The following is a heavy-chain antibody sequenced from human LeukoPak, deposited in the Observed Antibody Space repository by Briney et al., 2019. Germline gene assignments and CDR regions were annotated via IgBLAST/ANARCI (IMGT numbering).Heavy chain of an antibody. CDR1: GFTFSSYC. Sequence: PGGSLTLSCAVSGFTFSSYCMHWVRQAPEKGLVWVSRIKSDGCSTGYAVSVKGRFTLSRDNTQNTLYVQMSSLRAENTAVYYCARGLDFWSGYYGMDVWGQGTTVTVSS. CDR3: ARGLDFWSGYYGMDV. D-gene: IGHD3-3*01. V-gene: IGHV3-74*01. J-gene: IGHJ6*02. CDR2: IKSDGCST.